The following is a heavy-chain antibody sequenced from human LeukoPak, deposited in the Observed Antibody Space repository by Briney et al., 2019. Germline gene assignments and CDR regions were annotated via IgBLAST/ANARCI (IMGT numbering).Heavy chain of an antibody. CDR3: ARGLLSGYDYYYFDY. J-gene: IGHJ4*02. V-gene: IGHV3-23*01. CDR1: GFTFSSYA. Sequence: GGSLRLSCAASGFTFSSYAMSWVRQAPGKGLEWVSAISGSGGSTYYADSVKGRFTISRDNSKNTLYLQMNSLRAEDTAVYYCARGLLSGYDYYYFDYWGQGTLVTVSS. D-gene: IGHD5-12*01. CDR2: ISGSGGST.